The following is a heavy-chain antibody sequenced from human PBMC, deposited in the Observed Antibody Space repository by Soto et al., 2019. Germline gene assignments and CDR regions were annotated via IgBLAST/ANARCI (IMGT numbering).Heavy chain of an antibody. CDR3: ARDCRCRFGELFGAFDI. CDR2: ISSSGSTI. J-gene: IGHJ3*02. V-gene: IGHV3-11*01. Sequence: PGGSLRLSCAASGFTFSDYYMSWIRQAPGKGLEWVSHISSSGSTIYYADSVKGRFTISRDNAKNSLYLQMNSLRAEDTAVYYCARDCRCRFGELFGAFDIWGQGTMVTVSS. CDR1: GFTFSDYY. D-gene: IGHD3-10*01.